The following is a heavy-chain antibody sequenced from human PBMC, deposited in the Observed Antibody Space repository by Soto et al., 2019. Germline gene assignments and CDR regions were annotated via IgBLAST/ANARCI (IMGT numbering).Heavy chain of an antibody. Sequence: ASVKVSCKASGGTFSSYAISWVRQAPGQGLEWMGGIIPIFGTANYAQKFQGRVTITADESTSTAYMELSSLRSEDTAVYYCALPRGIAATSNNWFDPWGQGTLVTVSS. CDR3: ALPRGIAATSNNWFDP. CDR1: GGTFSSYA. V-gene: IGHV1-69*13. J-gene: IGHJ5*02. D-gene: IGHD6-13*01. CDR2: IIPIFGTA.